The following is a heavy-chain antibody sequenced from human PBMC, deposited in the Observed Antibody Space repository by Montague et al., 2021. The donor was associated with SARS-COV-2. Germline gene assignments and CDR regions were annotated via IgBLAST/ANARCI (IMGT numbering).Heavy chain of an antibody. CDR1: GFTFSSYA. CDR2: ISYDGSNK. J-gene: IGHJ4*02. Sequence: SLRLSCAASGFTFSSYAMHWVRQAPGKGLEWVAVISYDGSNKYYVDFVKGRFTISRDNSKNTLYLQMNSLRAEDTAVYYCAREGLGNYYDSSGYYPFDYWGQGTLVTVSS. V-gene: IGHV3-30*04. D-gene: IGHD3-22*01. CDR3: AREGLGNYYDSSGYYPFDY.